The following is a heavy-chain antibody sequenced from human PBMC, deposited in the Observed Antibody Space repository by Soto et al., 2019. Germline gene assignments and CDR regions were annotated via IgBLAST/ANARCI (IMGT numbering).Heavy chain of an antibody. D-gene: IGHD1-26*01. CDR2: ISGSGGST. V-gene: IGHV3-23*01. CDR1: GFTFSSYA. CDR3: AQSAREWELSTAVDY. Sequence: PGGSLRLSCAASGFTFSSYAMSWVRQAPGKGLEWVSAISGSGGSTYYADSVKGRFTISRDNSKNTLYLQMNSLRAEDTAVYYCAQSAREWELSTAVDYWGQGTLVTVSS. J-gene: IGHJ4*02.